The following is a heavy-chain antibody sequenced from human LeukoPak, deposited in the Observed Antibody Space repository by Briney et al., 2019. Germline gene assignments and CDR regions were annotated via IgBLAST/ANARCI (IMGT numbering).Heavy chain of an antibody. V-gene: IGHV4-34*01. CDR2: INHSGGT. J-gene: IGHJ5*02. CDR1: GGSFSGYY. Sequence: SETLSLTCAVHGGSFSGYYWSWIRQPPGKGLEWIGEINHSGGTNYNPSLKSRVTISVDTSKNQFSLKLSSVTAADTAVFYCARVRKNGYGKTLNWFDPWGQGTLVTVSS. CDR3: ARVRKNGYGKTLNWFDP. D-gene: IGHD5-12*01.